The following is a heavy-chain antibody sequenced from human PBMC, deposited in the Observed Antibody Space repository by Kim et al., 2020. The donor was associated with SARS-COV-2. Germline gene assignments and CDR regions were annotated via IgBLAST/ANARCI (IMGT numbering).Heavy chain of an antibody. D-gene: IGHD3-22*01. Sequence: SVKVSCKASGYTFTSYGISWVRQAPGQGLEWMGWISAYNGNTNYEQKLQGRVTMTTDTSTSTAYMELRSLRSDDTAVYYCASEGQGYYNDIGLNWFDTWGQVTLVTVSS. CDR1: GYTFTSYG. J-gene: IGHJ5*02. CDR2: ISAYNGNT. CDR3: ASEGQGYYNDIGLNWFDT. V-gene: IGHV1-18*01.